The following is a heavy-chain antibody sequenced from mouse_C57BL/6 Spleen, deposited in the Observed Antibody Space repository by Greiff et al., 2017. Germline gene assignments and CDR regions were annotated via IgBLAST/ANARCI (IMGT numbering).Heavy chain of an antibody. J-gene: IGHJ2*01. V-gene: IGHV5-4*01. CDR3: ARDRDSGDFDY. CDR1: GFTFSSYA. Sequence: EVKVVESGGGLVKPGGSLKLSCAASGFTFSSYAMSWVRQTPEKRLEWVATISDGGSYTYYPDNVKGRFTISRDTAKNNLSLQMSHLKSEDTAMYYCARDRDSGDFDYWGQGTTLTVSS. CDR2: ISDGGSYT.